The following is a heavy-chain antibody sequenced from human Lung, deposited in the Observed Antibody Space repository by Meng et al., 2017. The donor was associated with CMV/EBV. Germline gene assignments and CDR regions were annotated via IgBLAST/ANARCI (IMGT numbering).Heavy chain of an antibody. J-gene: IGHJ5*02. CDR2: INHSGST. CDR3: ARGRDIVVVPAVSGSWFDP. D-gene: IGHD2-2*01. CDR1: GGXFSGYY. V-gene: IGHV4-34*01. Sequence: SXTXSLXGAVYGGXFSGYYWSGIRQPPGKGLEWIGEINHSGSTNYNPSLQSRVTISVDTSKNQFSLKLSSVTAADTAVYYCARGRDIVVVPAVSGSWFDPWXQGTLVTVSS.